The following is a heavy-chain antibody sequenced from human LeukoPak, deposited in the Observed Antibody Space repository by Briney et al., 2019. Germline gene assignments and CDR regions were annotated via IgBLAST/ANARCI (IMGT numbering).Heavy chain of an antibody. V-gene: IGHV4-39*07. D-gene: IGHD6-19*01. J-gene: IGHJ4*02. CDR3: ARDGVVAGKPFDY. CDR1: GGSISSSSYY. Sequence: SETLSLTCTVSGGSISSSSYYWGWIRQPPGTGLEWIGSIYYSGSTYYNPSLKSRVTISVDTSKNQFSLKLSSVTAADTAVYYCARDGVVAGKPFDYWGQGTLVTVSS. CDR2: IYYSGST.